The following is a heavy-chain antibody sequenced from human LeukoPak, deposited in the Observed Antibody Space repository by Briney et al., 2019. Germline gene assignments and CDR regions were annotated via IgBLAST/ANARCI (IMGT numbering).Heavy chain of an antibody. J-gene: IGHJ4*02. V-gene: IGHV3-21*01. Sequence: PGGSLRLSCAASGFTFSSYSMNWVRQAPGKGLEWVSSISSSSSYIYYADSVKGRFTISRDNAKNSLYLQMNSLRAEDTAVYYCARGEPLVGATTGRDYWGQGTLVTVSS. CDR3: ARGEPLVGATTGRDY. CDR1: GFTFSSYS. D-gene: IGHD1-26*01. CDR2: ISSSSSYI.